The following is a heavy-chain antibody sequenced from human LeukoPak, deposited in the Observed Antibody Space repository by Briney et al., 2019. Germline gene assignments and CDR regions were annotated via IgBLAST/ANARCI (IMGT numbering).Heavy chain of an antibody. CDR1: GFTFSSYS. CDR3: ARGDIVVVPAATPRFDY. Sequence: GGSLRLSCVASGFTFSSYSMNWVRQAPGKGLEWVSYISSSSSTIYYADPVKGRFTISRDNAKNSLYLQMNSLRAEDTAVYYCARGDIVVVPAATPRFDYWGQGTLVTVSS. CDR2: ISSSSSTI. V-gene: IGHV3-48*01. D-gene: IGHD2-2*01. J-gene: IGHJ4*02.